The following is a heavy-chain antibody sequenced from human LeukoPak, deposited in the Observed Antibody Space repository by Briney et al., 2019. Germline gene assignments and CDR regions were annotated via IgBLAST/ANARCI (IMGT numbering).Heavy chain of an antibody. CDR3: ARDRDYSYDY. V-gene: IGHV4-31*03. CDR1: GGSVSSGGYY. J-gene: IGHJ4*02. Sequence: SQTLSLTCTVSGGSVSSGGYYWSWIRQHPGTGLEWIGYIYYSGNTYYNPSLRSRLTTSVDTSKNQFSLKLSSVTAADTAVYYCARDRDYSYDYWGQGTLVTVSS. CDR2: IYYSGNT. D-gene: IGHD3-16*01.